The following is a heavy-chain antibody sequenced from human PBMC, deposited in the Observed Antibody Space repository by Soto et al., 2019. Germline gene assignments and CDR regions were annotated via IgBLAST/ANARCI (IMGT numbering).Heavy chain of an antibody. V-gene: IGHV4-34*01. J-gene: IGHJ6*02. CDR1: GWSFSGYY. Sequence: SETLSLTCAAYGWSFSGYYWSWIRQPPGKGLEWIGEINHSGSTNYNPSLKSRVTISVDTSKNQFSLKLSSVTAADTAVYYCARSGWFGELLSPCYYGMDVWGQGTTVTVSS. CDR3: ARSGWFGELLSPCYYGMDV. CDR2: INHSGST. D-gene: IGHD3-10*01.